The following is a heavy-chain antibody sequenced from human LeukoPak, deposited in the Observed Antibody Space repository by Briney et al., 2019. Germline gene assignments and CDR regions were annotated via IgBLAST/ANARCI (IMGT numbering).Heavy chain of an antibody. J-gene: IGHJ3*02. CDR2: IYSGGST. D-gene: IGHD6-19*01. Sequence: GGSLRLSCAASGFTVSSNYISWVRQAPGKGLEWVSVIYSGGSTYYADSVKGRFTISRDNSKNTLYLQMNSLRAEDTAVYYCAREKSVASLGNAFDIWGQGTMVTVSS. V-gene: IGHV3-66*01. CDR1: GFTVSSNY. CDR3: AREKSVASLGNAFDI.